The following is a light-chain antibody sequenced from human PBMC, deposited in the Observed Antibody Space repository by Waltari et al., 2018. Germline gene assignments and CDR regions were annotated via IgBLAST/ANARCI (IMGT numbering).Light chain of an antibody. CDR1: QSVLYSSNNKNY. CDR2: WAS. CDR3: QQYYSTRT. Sequence: DIVMTQSPDSLAVSLGERATINCKSSQSVLYSSNNKNYLAWYQKKPGQPPKLLIYWASTRGSGVPDRFSGSGSGTDFTLTISSLQAEDVAVYYCQQYYSTRTFGQGTKVEIK. J-gene: IGKJ1*01. V-gene: IGKV4-1*01.